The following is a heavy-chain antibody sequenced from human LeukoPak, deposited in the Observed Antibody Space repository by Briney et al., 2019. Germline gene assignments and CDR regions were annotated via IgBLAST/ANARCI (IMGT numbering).Heavy chain of an antibody. J-gene: IGHJ4*02. CDR2: IYYSGST. Sequence: SETLSLTCTVSGGSISSGGYYWSWIRQHPGKGLEWIGYIYYSGSTYYNPSLKSRVTISVDTSKNQFSLKLSSVTAADTAVYYCARGLKTSMLRGVRYYFDYWGQGTLVTVSS. V-gene: IGHV4-31*03. D-gene: IGHD3-10*01. CDR3: ARGLKTSMLRGVRYYFDY. CDR1: GGSISSGGYY.